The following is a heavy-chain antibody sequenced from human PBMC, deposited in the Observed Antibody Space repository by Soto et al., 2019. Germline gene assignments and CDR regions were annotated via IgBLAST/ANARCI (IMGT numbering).Heavy chain of an antibody. D-gene: IGHD1-26*01. CDR1: GGSISSGGYY. V-gene: IGHV4-31*03. CDR3: AGIYSGSPGGTLRY. J-gene: IGHJ4*02. CDR2: IYYSGST. Sequence: QVQLQESGPGLVKPSQTLSLTCTVSGGSISSGGYYWSWIRQHPGKGLEWIGYIYYSGSTYYNPSRKSRVTISVDTSKNQFSLKLSSVTAAATAVDYCAGIYSGSPGGTLRYWGQGTLVTVSS.